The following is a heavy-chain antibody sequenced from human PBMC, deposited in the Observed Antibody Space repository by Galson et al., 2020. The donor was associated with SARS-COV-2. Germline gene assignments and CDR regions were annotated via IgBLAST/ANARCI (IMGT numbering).Heavy chain of an antibody. CDR3: VKDQAYDRSGGRQGLYHDY. J-gene: IGHJ4*02. CDR2: VSGSGGSR. V-gene: IGHV3-23*01. CDR1: GFTFSSYA. D-gene: IGHD3-22*01. Sequence: GESLKISCAASGFTFSSYAMTWVRQAPGKGLEWVSVVSGSGGSRYYADSVKGRFTISRDNSKNTLYLQMNSLRAEDTAVYYCVKDQAYDRSGGRQGLYHDYWGQGTLLTVSS.